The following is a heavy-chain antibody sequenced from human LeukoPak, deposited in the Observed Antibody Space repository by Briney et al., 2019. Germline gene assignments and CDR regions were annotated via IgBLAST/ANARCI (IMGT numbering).Heavy chain of an antibody. CDR1: GGSISSSSYY. V-gene: IGHV4-39*01. CDR3: VRQSGFSMIVVVFDY. D-gene: IGHD3-22*01. J-gene: IGHJ4*02. CDR2: IYYSGST. Sequence: SETLFLTCTVSGGSISSSSYYWGWIRQPPGKGLEWVGTIYYSGSTNYNPSLKSRLTISVDTSKNQFSLRLSSVTAADSAVYYCVRQSGFSMIVVVFDYWGQGTLVTVSS.